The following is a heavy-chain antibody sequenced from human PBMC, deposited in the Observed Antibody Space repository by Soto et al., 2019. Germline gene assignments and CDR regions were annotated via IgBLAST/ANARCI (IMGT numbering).Heavy chain of an antibody. J-gene: IGHJ4*02. Sequence: GGSLRLSCSASGFSFSSYAMHWVRQAPGKGLEWVAVIWNDGTKKYYADSVKGRFAISRDNSKNILYLQVSSLRAEDTAVYYCAKGPQQLVHGVFDSWGLGTLVTVSS. CDR2: IWNDGTKK. D-gene: IGHD6-6*01. CDR3: AKGPQQLVHGVFDS. V-gene: IGHV3-33*06. CDR1: GFSFSSYA.